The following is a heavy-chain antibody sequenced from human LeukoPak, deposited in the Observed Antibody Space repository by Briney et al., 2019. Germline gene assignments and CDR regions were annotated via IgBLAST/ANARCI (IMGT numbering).Heavy chain of an antibody. CDR2: IYTSGST. D-gene: IGHD6-6*01. J-gene: IGHJ4*02. CDR1: GGSISSGSYY. Sequence: SQTLSLTCTVSGGSISSGSYYWSWIRQPARKGLEWIGRIYTSGSTNYNPSLKSRVTISVDTSKNQFSLRLSSVTTADTAVYYCARALGIATRDYWGQGTLVTVSS. V-gene: IGHV4-61*02. CDR3: ARALGIATRDY.